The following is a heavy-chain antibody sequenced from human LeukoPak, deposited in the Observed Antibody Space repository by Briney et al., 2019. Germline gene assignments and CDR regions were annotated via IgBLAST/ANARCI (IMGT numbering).Heavy chain of an antibody. V-gene: IGHV4-34*01. CDR1: GGSFSGYY. J-gene: IGHJ3*02. CDR3: ARGLSDAFDI. CDR2: INHSGST. Sequence: SETLSLTCAVYGGSFSGYYWSWIRQPPGKGLDWLGEINHSGSTNYNPSLKSRVTISVDTSKNQFSLKLSSVTPADTAVYYCARGLSDAFDIWGQGTMVTVSS.